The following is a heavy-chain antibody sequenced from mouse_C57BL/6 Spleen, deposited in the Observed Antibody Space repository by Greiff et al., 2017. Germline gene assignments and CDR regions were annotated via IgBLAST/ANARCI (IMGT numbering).Heavy chain of an antibody. CDR2: ISAGGSYT. Sequence: EVKLQESGGGLVKPGGSLKLSCAASGFTFSSYAMSWVRQTPEKRLEWVATISAGGSYTSSPANVKGRFTISRDNAKNNRYLQMSHLKSEDTAMYYCARDRGYDGYCDYWGQGTTLTVSS. J-gene: IGHJ2*01. D-gene: IGHD2-2*01. CDR1: GFTFSSYA. CDR3: ARDRGYDGYCDY. V-gene: IGHV5-4*01.